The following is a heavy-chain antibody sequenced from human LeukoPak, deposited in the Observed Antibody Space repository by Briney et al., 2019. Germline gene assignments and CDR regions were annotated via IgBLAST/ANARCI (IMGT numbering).Heavy chain of an antibody. D-gene: IGHD2-15*01. J-gene: IGHJ1*01. V-gene: IGHV3-23*01. CDR2: ISNTGGST. CDR3: AQQVGYCSSGSCYFTY. Sequence: GGSLRLSGAASGCSFNTYAMSWVRQAPGKGLEWVSAISNTGGSTYYADSAKGRFTISRDKSKNTLSLQMNILRAEDTAVYYCAQQVGYCSSGSCYFTYWGQGTLVTVSS. CDR1: GCSFNTYA.